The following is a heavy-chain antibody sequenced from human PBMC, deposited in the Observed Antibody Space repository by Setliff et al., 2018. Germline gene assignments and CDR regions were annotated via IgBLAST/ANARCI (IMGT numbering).Heavy chain of an antibody. Sequence: SETLSLTCAVSGGSISNSTFYWGWIRQPPGKGLEWIGSINYYGSIFDDGTTYSTYYNPSLKSRVTISLGTSKNQFSLNLSSLTAADTAVYYCARVSGFQYMDVWGKGTTVTVSS. CDR3: ARVSGFQYMDV. D-gene: IGHD3-3*01. CDR1: GGSISNSTFY. J-gene: IGHJ6*03. V-gene: IGHV4-39*07. CDR2: INYYGSIFDDGTTYST.